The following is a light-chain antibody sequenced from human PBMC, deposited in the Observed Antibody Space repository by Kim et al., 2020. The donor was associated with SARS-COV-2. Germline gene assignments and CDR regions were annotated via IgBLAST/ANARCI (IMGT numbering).Light chain of an antibody. CDR1: LRGSTY. J-gene: IGKJ5*01. CDR2: AAS. Sequence: SSATGATAPLSARPILRGSTYSSCYQHHPRPSPSLLFYAASNRAAGIPAMFSGSGSGTVFTLTISSLAPEYFAVYYCQQRGNWPTFGQGTRLEIK. V-gene: IGKV3-11*01. CDR3: QQRGNWPT.